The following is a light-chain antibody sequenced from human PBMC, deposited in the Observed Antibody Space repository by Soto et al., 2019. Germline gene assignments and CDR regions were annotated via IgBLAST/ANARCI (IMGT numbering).Light chain of an antibody. Sequence: DVQMTQSPSSLSASVGDRVTITCRASQSVGIYLNWYQQKPGKAPNLLISAASSLQNGVPSRFRGSGSGTGFTLTISGLQPEDFATYYCQQSYSTPPWTFGQGTKVDIK. V-gene: IGKV1-39*01. CDR3: QQSYSTPPWT. CDR1: QSVGIY. CDR2: AAS. J-gene: IGKJ1*01.